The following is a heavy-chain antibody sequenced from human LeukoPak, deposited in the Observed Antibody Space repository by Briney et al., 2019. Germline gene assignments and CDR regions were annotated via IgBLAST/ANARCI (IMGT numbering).Heavy chain of an antibody. J-gene: IGHJ5*02. CDR3: ARVGSKYSSSWHNWFDP. CDR1: GFTFSSYS. D-gene: IGHD6-13*01. Sequence: GGSLRLSCAASGFTFSSYSMNWVRQAPGKGLEWVSSISSSSSYINYADSVRGRFTISRDNAKNSLYLQMNSLRAEDTAVYYCARVGSKYSSSWHNWFDPWGQGTLVTVSS. CDR2: ISSSSSYI. V-gene: IGHV3-21*01.